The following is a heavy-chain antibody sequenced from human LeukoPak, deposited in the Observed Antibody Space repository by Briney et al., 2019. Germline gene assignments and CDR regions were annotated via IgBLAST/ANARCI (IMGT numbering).Heavy chain of an antibody. CDR1: GGSFSNYY. V-gene: IGHV4-34*01. CDR3: AGVEYDILTGYPGNWFDP. D-gene: IGHD3-9*01. CDR2: INHSGST. J-gene: IGHJ5*02. Sequence: SETLSLTCAVYGGSFSNYYWSWIRQPPGKGLEWIGEINHSGSTHYNPSLKSRVTISVDTSKNQFSLRLSSVTAADTAVYYCAGVEYDILTGYPGNWFDPWGQGTLVTVSS.